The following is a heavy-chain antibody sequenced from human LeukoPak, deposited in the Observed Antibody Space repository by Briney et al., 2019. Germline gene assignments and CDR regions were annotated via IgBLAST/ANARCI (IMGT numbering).Heavy chain of an antibody. D-gene: IGHD5-18*01. Sequence: SETLSLTCTVSGRSIYGFYWSWIRQFPEKGLEWIGYVYFIGSTNYNPSLESRVTISIATSKNQFSLKLSSVTAADTAVYYCARGYGRQTNSGMDVWGKGSTVTVSA. CDR1: GRSIYGFY. V-gene: IGHV4-59*01. CDR3: ARGYGRQTNSGMDV. CDR2: VYFIGST. J-gene: IGHJ6*04.